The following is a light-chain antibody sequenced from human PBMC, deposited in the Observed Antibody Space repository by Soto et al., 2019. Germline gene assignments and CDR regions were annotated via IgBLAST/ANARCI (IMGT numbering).Light chain of an antibody. CDR1: SSDVGSYNL. CDR2: EGS. V-gene: IGLV2-23*01. CDR3: CSYAGSSTDVV. J-gene: IGLJ2*01. Sequence: QSTLTQPASVSGSPGQSITISCTGTSSDVGSYNLVSWYQQHPGKAPKLMIYEGSKRPSGVSNRSSGSKSGNTASLTISGLQAEDEADYYCCSYAGSSTDVVFGGGTKVTVL.